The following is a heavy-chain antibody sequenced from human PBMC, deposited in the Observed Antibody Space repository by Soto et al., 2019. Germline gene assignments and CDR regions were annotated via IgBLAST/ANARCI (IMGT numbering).Heavy chain of an antibody. V-gene: IGHV4-61*01. J-gene: IGHJ5*02. D-gene: IGHD3-9*01. CDR3: ARTSTVLRYFDWLYWFDP. CDR2: VYYSGST. Sequence: SETLSLTCTVSGGSVSSGSYYWSWIRQPPGKGLEWIGYVYYSGSTNYNPSLKSRVTISVDTSKNQFSLKLSSVTAADTAVYYCARTSTVLRYFDWLYWFDPWGQGTLVTVSS. CDR1: GGSVSSGSYY.